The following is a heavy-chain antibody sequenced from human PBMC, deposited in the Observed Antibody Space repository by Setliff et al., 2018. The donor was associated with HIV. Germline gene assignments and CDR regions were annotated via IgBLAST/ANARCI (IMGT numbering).Heavy chain of an antibody. CDR2: IYHSGST. Sequence: PSETLSLTCAVSGYSISSGFYWGWIRQPPGKGLEWIGSIYHSGSTYYSPPLKSRVSFSVDTSKNQLSLKLRSVTAADSAMYYCARQKETYYYDSSGYPAYFDYWGQGTLVTVSS. J-gene: IGHJ4*02. CDR1: GYSISSGFY. V-gene: IGHV4-38-2*01. D-gene: IGHD3-22*01. CDR3: ARQKETYYYDSSGYPAYFDY.